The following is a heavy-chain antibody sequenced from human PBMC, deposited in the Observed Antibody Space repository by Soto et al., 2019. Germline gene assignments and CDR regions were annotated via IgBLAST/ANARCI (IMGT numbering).Heavy chain of an antibody. V-gene: IGHV3-30*18. Sequence: QVQLVESGGGVVQPGRSLRLSCAASGFTFSSYGMHWVRQAPGKGLEWVAGISYDGSNKYYADSVKGRFTISRDNSKNKLYMQMNSLRADETAVYYCVKGGVDGKNGGGEAGGLDYWGQGTLVTVSS. D-gene: IGHD3-16*01. CDR1: GFTFSSYG. CDR2: ISYDGSNK. CDR3: VKGGVDGKNGGGEAGGLDY. J-gene: IGHJ4*02.